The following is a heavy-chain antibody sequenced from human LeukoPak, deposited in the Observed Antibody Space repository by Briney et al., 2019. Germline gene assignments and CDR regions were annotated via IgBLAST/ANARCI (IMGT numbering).Heavy chain of an antibody. V-gene: IGHV3-21*01. CDR3: AREEKITIFGVATPNSIDY. CDR2: ISSSSSYI. CDR1: GFTFSSYS. Sequence: PGGSLRLSCAASGFTFSSYSMNWVRQAPGKGLEWVSSISSSSSYIYYADSVKGRFTISRDNAKNSLYLQMNSLRAEDTAVYYCAREEKITIFGVATPNSIDYWGQGTLVTVSS. J-gene: IGHJ4*02. D-gene: IGHD3-3*01.